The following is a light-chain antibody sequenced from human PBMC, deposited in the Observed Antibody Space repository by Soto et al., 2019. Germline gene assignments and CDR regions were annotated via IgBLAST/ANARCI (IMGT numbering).Light chain of an antibody. CDR3: LQHNNWPFT. CDR2: GAS. CDR1: QSVTSN. Sequence: EIVMTQSPATLSVSAGERATLSCRASQSVTSNLAWYQQKSGRAPRLLIYGASTRATGVPARFSGSGSGTEFTLINSSLQPEDFAVYYCLQHNNWPFTFGPGTKVDFK. V-gene: IGKV3-15*01. J-gene: IGKJ3*01.